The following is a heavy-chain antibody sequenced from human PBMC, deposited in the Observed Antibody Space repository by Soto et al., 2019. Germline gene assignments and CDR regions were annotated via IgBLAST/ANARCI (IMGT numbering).Heavy chain of an antibody. CDR2: ISYDGSNK. CDR3: AKGGSGGSRSYYSYYMDV. Sequence: QVQLVESGGGVVQPGRSLRLSCAASGFTFSSYGMHWVRQAPGKGLEWVAVISYDGSNKYYADSVKGRFTISRDNSKNTLYMQMSSLRAEDTDVYYCAKGGSGGSRSYYSYYMDVWGKGTTVTVSS. J-gene: IGHJ6*03. CDR1: GFTFSSYG. V-gene: IGHV3-30*18. D-gene: IGHD2-15*01.